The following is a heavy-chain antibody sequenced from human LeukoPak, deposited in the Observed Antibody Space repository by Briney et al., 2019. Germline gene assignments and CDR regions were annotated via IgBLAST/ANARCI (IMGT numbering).Heavy chain of an antibody. CDR3: ARDLGQYYDTSDNWFDP. CDR2: INSDGINT. J-gene: IGHJ5*02. CDR1: GFTFSSYG. V-gene: IGHV3-74*01. Sequence: GGSLRLSCAASGFTFSSYGMSWVRQAPGKGLVWVSRINSDGINTSYADSVKGRFTISRDNAKNTLNLQMNSLRAEDTAVYYCARDLGQYYDTSDNWFDPWAREPWSPSPQ. D-gene: IGHD3-22*01.